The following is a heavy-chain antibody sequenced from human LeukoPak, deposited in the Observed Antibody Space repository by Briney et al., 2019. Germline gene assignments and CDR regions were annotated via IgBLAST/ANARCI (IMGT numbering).Heavy chain of an antibody. D-gene: IGHD2-8*02. CDR2: MNPNSGNT. V-gene: IGHV1-8*03. J-gene: IGHJ5*02. Sequence: ASVKVSCKLSAPTFTSYDINWVRQATGQGLEWMGWMNPNSGNTGYAQKSQGRVTITRNTSISTAYMELSSLRSEDAAVYYCARSASRNYIVLEGGYWFDPWGQGTLVTVSS. CDR1: APTFTSYD. CDR3: ARSASRNYIVLEGGYWFDP.